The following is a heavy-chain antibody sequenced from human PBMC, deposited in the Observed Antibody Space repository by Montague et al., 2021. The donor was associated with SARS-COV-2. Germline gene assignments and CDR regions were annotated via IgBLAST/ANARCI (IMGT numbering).Heavy chain of an antibody. CDR3: ARSRELWFGENPQGPGDFDI. J-gene: IGHJ3*02. Sequence: SLRLSCAASGFTFSSYSMNWVRQAPGKGLEWVSSISSSSSYIYYADSVKGRFTISRDNAKNSPYLQMNSLRAEDTAVYYCARSRELWFGENPQGPGDFDIWGQGTMVIVSS. V-gene: IGHV3-21*01. CDR2: ISSSSSYI. CDR1: GFTFSSYS. D-gene: IGHD3-10*01.